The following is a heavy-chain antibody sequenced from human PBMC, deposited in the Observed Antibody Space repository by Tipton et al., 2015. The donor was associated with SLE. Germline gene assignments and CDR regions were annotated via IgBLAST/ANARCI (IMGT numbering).Heavy chain of an antibody. D-gene: IGHD1-7*01. CDR2: IYYSGST. Sequence: GLVKPSETLSLTCTVSGDSINSYYWSWIRQPPGEGLEWIRSIYYSGSTNYNPSLNSRVTISVDTSKNQFSLKLSSVTAADTAVYYCARSGPYWNYGHYFDYWGQGTLVTVSS. V-gene: IGHV4-59*01. CDR1: GDSINSYY. CDR3: ARSGPYWNYGHYFDY. J-gene: IGHJ4*02.